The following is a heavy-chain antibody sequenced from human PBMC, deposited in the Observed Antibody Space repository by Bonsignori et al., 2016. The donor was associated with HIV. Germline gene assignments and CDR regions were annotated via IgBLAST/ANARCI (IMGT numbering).Heavy chain of an antibody. CDR1: DGSISGYY. CDR2: VYNSGST. D-gene: IGHD1-7*01. CDR3: ARDNWNYEQTVFDV. V-gene: IGHV4-59*01. J-gene: IGHJ3*01. Sequence: SETLSLTCTVSDGSISGYYWSWIRQPPGKGLEWIGYVYNSGSTNYNPSLNGRVTISVDTSKNQFSLKLNSVTAADTAVYYCARDNWNYEQTVFDVWGRGTMVTVSS.